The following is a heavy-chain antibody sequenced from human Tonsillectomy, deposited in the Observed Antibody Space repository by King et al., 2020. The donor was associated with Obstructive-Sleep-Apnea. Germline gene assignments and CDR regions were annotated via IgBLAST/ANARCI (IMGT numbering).Heavy chain of an antibody. CDR3: AKGAYYYDSSGHFDY. CDR2: ISWNSGSI. J-gene: IGHJ4*02. D-gene: IGHD3-22*01. Sequence: QLVQSGGGLVQPGRSLRLSCAASGFTFVDYAIHWVRQAPGKGREWVSGISWNSGSIGFGYPVKGRFTISRDNAQNSLYLQTNSLRAEETALYYCAKGAYYYDSSGHFDYWGQGTLVTVSS. CDR1: GFTFVDYA. V-gene: IGHV3-9*01.